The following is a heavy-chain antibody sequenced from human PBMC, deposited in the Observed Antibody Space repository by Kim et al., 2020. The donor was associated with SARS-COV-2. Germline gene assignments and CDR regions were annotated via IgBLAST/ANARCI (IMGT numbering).Heavy chain of an antibody. V-gene: IGHV1-8*01. Sequence: YAQKFQGRVTMTRNTSISTAYMELSSLRSEDTAVYYCARATPLYQSGMDVWGQGTTVTVSS. J-gene: IGHJ6*02. D-gene: IGHD2-15*01. CDR3: ARATPLYQSGMDV.